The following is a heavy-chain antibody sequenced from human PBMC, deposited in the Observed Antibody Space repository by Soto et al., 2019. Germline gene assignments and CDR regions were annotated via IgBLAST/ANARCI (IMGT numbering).Heavy chain of an antibody. V-gene: IGHV4-59*01. CDR2: IYYSGST. J-gene: IGHJ4*02. CDR1: GGSISSYY. CDR3: ASTAHSSGWYSGGFDY. Sequence: QVQLQESGPGLVKPSETLSLTCTVSGGSISSYYWSWIRQPPGKGLEWIGYIYYSGSTNYNPSLKSRGTISVDTSKNQFSLKLSSVTAADTAVYYCASTAHSSGWYSGGFDYWGQGTLVTVSS. D-gene: IGHD6-19*01.